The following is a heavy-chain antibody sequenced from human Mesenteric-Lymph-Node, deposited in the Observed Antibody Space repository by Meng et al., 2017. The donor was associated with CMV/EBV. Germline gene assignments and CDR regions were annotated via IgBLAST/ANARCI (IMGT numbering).Heavy chain of an antibody. CDR3: ARGDCSSTSCYRPFDY. CDR2: IYNSRNT. J-gene: IGHJ4*02. CDR1: GGSVSSGSYY. D-gene: IGHD2-2*01. Sequence: GGSVSSGSYYWTWIRQPPGKGLERIGYIYNSRNTYYNPSLKSRVTISVDTSKNQFSLKLSSVTAADTAVYYCARGDCSSTSCYRPFDYWGRGTLVTV. V-gene: IGHV4-61*01.